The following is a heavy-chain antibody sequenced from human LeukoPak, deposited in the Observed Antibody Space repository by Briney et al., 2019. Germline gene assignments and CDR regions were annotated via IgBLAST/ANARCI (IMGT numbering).Heavy chain of an antibody. J-gene: IGHJ4*02. CDR2: IYYSGST. V-gene: IGHV4-31*03. CDR1: GGSISSGGYY. CDR3: ARVKQIWGMACFDY. Sequence: SRTLSLTCTVSGGSISSGGYYWSWIRQHPGKGLEWIGYIYYSGSTYYNPSLKSRVTISVDTSKNQFSLKLSSVTAADTAVYYCARVKQIWGMACFDYWGQGTLVTVSS. D-gene: IGHD3-16*01.